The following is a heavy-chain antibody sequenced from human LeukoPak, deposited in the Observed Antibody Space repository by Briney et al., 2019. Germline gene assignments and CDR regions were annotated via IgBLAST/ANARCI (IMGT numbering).Heavy chain of an antibody. CDR3: ARHGDYWGSSYNWFDP. Sequence: PSETLSLTCTVSGGSISSSSYYWGWIRQPPGKGREWVGSIYYSGSTYYNPSLKSRVTISVDTTKNQFSLKLSSVTAADTAVYYCARHGDYWGSSYNWFDPWGQGTPVTVSS. J-gene: IGHJ5*02. CDR1: GGSISSSSYY. D-gene: IGHD3-16*01. V-gene: IGHV4-39*01. CDR2: IYYSGST.